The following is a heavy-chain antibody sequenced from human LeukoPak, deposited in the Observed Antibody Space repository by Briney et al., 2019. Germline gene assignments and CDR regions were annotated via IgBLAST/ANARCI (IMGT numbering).Heavy chain of an antibody. Sequence: PGGTLRLSCAASGFTFNSYGMSWARQAPGKGLEWVSAIRASGGSTYYADSVKGRFTISRDNSKNTLYLQMNGLSADDTAVYYCARILARQFTSFSDSTPYFYYYIDVWGNGTAVSVSS. V-gene: IGHV3-23*01. D-gene: IGHD2/OR15-2a*01. J-gene: IGHJ6*03. CDR2: IRASGGST. CDR1: GFTFNSYG. CDR3: ARILARQFTSFSDSTPYFYYYIDV.